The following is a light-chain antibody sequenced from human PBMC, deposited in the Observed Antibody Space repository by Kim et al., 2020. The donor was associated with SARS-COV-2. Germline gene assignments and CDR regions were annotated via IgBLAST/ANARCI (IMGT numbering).Light chain of an antibody. V-gene: IGKV3-15*01. CDR2: GAS. CDR1: QSVSSN. J-gene: IGKJ2*01. CDR3: QQYSYWPPSYT. Sequence: SPGERAALACRASQSVSSNLAGYQQKRGKAPRLLIYGASTRATGIPARFSGSGSGTEFTLTITSLQSEDFAVYYCQQYSYWPPSYTFGQGTKLEIK.